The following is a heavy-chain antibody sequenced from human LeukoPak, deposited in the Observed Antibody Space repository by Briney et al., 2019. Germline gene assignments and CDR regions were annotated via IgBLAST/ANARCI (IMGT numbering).Heavy chain of an antibody. CDR2: ISSSSSTI. V-gene: IGHV3-48*01. Sequence: PGGSLRLSCAASGFTFSSYSMSWVRQAPGKGLEWVSYISSSSSTIYYADSVKGRFTISRDNAKNSLYLQMNSLRAEDTAVYYCARVYCSGGSCSTGDYFDYWGKGTLVTVSS. D-gene: IGHD2-15*01. CDR3: ARVYCSGGSCSTGDYFDY. CDR1: GFTFSSYS. J-gene: IGHJ4*02.